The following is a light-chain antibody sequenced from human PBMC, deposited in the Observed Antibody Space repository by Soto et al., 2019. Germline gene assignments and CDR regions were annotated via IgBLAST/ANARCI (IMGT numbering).Light chain of an antibody. CDR1: QAISHY. Sequence: IQMTQSPSSLSASVGDRVTITCRASQAISHYLAWYQQKPGKVPKLLIYDASNLETGVPSRFSGSGSGTDFTFTISSLQPEDIATYYCQQYDNLPLTFGGGTKVDIK. CDR2: DAS. J-gene: IGKJ4*01. CDR3: QQYDNLPLT. V-gene: IGKV1-33*01.